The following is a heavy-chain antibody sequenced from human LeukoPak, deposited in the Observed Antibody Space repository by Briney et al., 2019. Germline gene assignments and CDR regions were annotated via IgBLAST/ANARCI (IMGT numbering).Heavy chain of an antibody. CDR2: IYYSGST. D-gene: IGHD1-26*01. Sequence: SETLSLTCTVSGGSISSYYWSWIRQLPGKGLEWIGYIYYSGSTNYNPSLKSRVTISVDTSKNQFSLKLSSVTAADTAVYYCARLGGSSTAFDIRGQGTMVTVSS. CDR1: GGSISSYY. J-gene: IGHJ3*02. CDR3: ARLGGSSTAFDI. V-gene: IGHV4-59*08.